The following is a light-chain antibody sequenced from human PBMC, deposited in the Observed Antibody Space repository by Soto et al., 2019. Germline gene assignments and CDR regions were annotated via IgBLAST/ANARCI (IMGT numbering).Light chain of an antibody. J-gene: IGKJ1*01. V-gene: IGKV3-15*01. CDR3: QQYNNWPPWT. CDR2: GAS. Sequence: IVMTQSPATLSVSPGERATLSCRASQSVSSNLAWYQQKPGQAPRLLIYGASTRATGIPARFSGSGSGTEFTLNISSLQSEDFAVYYCQQYNNWPPWTFGQGTKVEIK. CDR1: QSVSSN.